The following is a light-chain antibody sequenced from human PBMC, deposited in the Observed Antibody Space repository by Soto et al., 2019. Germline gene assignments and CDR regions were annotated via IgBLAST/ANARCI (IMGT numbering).Light chain of an antibody. CDR2: DAS. CDR3: QQRSNWPGT. CDR1: QSVSSY. V-gene: IGKV3-11*01. Sequence: EIVLTQSPATLSLSPGERATLSCRASQSVSSYLAWYQQKPGQAPRLLIYDASNRAPGIPARFSGSGSGTDFALTISSLEPEDFAFYYCQQRSNWPGTFGQGTKLEIK. J-gene: IGKJ2*01.